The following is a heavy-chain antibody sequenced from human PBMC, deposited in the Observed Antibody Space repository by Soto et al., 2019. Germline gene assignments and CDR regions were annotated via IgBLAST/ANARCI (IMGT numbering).Heavy chain of an antibody. CDR3: ARPANTVADHFDL. CDR1: GYTFTIYW. V-gene: IGHV5-51*01. CDR2: IYPSDSDT. D-gene: IGHD4-17*01. Sequence: PGESLKISCHVSGYTFTIYWIGWVRQMPGKVLEWMGIIYPSDSDTRYSQSFQGQVTISADKYINTAYRQWDSLKASDTAIYYCARPANTVADHFDLWGQGTPVTVSS. J-gene: IGHJ4*02.